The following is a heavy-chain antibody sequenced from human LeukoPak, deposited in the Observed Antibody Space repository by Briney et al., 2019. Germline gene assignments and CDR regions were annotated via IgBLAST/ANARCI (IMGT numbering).Heavy chain of an antibody. V-gene: IGHV1-69*06. CDR2: IIPIFGTA. CDR1: GGTFISYA. J-gene: IGHJ4*02. CDR3: ATLGSRTDLDY. D-gene: IGHD1-26*01. Sequence: SVKVSCKASGGTFISYAISWVRQAPGQGLEWMGGIIPIFGTANYAQKFQGRVTMTEDTSTDTAYMELSSLRSEDTAVYYCATLGSRTDLDYWGQGTLVTVSS.